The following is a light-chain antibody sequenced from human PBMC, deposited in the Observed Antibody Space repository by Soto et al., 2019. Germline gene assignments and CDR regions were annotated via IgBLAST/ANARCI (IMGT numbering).Light chain of an antibody. CDR1: SSNIGSNH. Sequence: QSVLTQPPSASGTPGQSVTTSCAGSSSNIGSNHAYWYQQLPRAAPTLLIYTNYQRPSGVPDRFSGSKSGTSASLAISGLWSEDEADYYCAAWDDSLSGYVFGTGTKVTVL. CDR3: AAWDDSLSGYV. CDR2: TNY. J-gene: IGLJ1*01. V-gene: IGLV1-47*02.